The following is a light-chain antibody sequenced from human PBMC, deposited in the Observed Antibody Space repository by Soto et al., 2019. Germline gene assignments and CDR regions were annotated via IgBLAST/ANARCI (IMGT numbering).Light chain of an antibody. Sequence: DIQMTQSPSSLSASVGDRVTITCRASQSISSYLNWYQQKPGKAPKLLIYAGSSLQSGVPSRFSGRGSGADFTLTISSLQPEDFATDYGQQTYSIPVTFGQGTKLEIK. J-gene: IGKJ2*01. CDR1: QSISSY. CDR2: AGS. CDR3: QQTYSIPVT. V-gene: IGKV1-39*01.